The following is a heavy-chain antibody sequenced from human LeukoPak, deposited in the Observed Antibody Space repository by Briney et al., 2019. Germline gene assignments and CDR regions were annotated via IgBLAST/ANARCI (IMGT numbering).Heavy chain of an antibody. J-gene: IGHJ6*03. CDR2: ISGSGGST. CDR3: AKDLRSWPDSMDV. V-gene: IGHV3-23*01. D-gene: IGHD1-26*01. CDR1: GFTFSSYA. Sequence: GGSLRLSCAASGFTFSSYAMSWVRHAPGKGLEWVSSISGSGGSTYYADSVKGRFTISRDNSKNTLYLQMNSLRAEDTAVYYCAKDLRSWPDSMDVWGKGTTVTVSS.